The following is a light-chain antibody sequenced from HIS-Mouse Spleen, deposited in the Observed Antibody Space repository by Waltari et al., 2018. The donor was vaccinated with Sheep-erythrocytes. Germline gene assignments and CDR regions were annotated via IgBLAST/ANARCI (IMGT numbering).Light chain of an antibody. Sequence: DIQMTQSPSSLSASVVDRFTLPCRASQSISSYLNWYQQKPGKAPKLLIYAASSLQSGVPSRFSGSGSGTDFTLTISSLQPEDFATYYCQQSYSTPPLTFGGGTKVEIK. CDR2: AAS. J-gene: IGKJ4*01. CDR1: QSISSY. V-gene: IGKV1-39*01. CDR3: QQSYSTPPLT.